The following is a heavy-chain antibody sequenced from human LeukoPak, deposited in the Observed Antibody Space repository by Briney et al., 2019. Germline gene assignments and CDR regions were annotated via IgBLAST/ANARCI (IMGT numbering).Heavy chain of an antibody. D-gene: IGHD5-12*01. CDR3: ARDGNSGYDS. J-gene: IGHJ5*02. V-gene: IGHV4-31*03. CDR1: GGSISSGGYY. Sequence: SETLSLTCTVSGGSISSGGYYWSWIRQHPGKGLEWIGYIYYSGSTYYNPSLKSRVTISVDTSKNQFSLKLSSVTAADTAVYYCARDGNSGYDSWGQGTLVTVSP. CDR2: IYYSGST.